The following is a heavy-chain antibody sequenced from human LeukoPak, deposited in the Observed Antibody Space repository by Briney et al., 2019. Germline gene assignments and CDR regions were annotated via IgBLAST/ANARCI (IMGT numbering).Heavy chain of an antibody. D-gene: IGHD3-22*01. CDR2: IDQDGSEK. J-gene: IGHJ4*02. CDR1: GFTFSSYW. Sequence: GGSLRLSCEASGFTFSSYWMSWVRQAPGKGLEWVANIDQDGSEKYSVDSVKGRFTISRDDAKNSLYLQMNSLRAEDTAVYYCAREYYSDSSGSDYWGQGTLVTVSS. CDR3: AREYYSDSSGSDY. V-gene: IGHV3-7*05.